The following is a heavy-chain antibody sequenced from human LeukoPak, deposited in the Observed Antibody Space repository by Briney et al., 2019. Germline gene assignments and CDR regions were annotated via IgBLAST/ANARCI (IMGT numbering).Heavy chain of an antibody. CDR2: IVGDSTIE. J-gene: IGHJ6*03. V-gene: IGHV3-23*01. D-gene: IGHD5-18*01. CDR3: ARQPYFYYYSDV. CDR1: GFAFNNDA. Sequence: PGGSLRLSCAASGFAFNNDAMTWVRQPPGKGLEWVSTIVGDSTIEYYADSVKGRFTISSDNSKTMLFLHMNSLRAEDTAIYYCARQPYFYYYSDVWGKGTTVTVTS.